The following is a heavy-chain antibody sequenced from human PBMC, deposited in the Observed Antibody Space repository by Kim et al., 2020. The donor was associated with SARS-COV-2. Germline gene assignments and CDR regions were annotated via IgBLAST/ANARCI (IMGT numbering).Heavy chain of an antibody. D-gene: IGHD3-10*01. Sequence: ASVKVSCKVSGYTFTSYAMHWVRQAPGQRLEWMGWINAGNGNTKYSQKFQGRVTITRDTSASTAYMELSSLRSEDTAVYYCARDPLTMVRGVNNWFDPWGQGTLVTVSS. CDR3: ARDPLTMVRGVNNWFDP. J-gene: IGHJ5*02. V-gene: IGHV1-3*01. CDR1: GYTFTSYA. CDR2: INAGNGNT.